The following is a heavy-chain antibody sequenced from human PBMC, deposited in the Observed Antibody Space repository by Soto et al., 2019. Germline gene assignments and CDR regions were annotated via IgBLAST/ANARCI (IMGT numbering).Heavy chain of an antibody. J-gene: IGHJ3*02. CDR2: IYYSGST. D-gene: IGHD3-3*01. Sequence: SETLSLTCTVSGGSISSYYWSRIRQPPGKGLEWIGYIYYSGSTNYNPSLKSRVTISVDTSKNQFSLKLSSVTAADTAVYYCARTYYDFWSGYKIDAFDIWGQGTMVTVSS. V-gene: IGHV4-59*08. CDR1: GGSISSYY. CDR3: ARTYYDFWSGYKIDAFDI.